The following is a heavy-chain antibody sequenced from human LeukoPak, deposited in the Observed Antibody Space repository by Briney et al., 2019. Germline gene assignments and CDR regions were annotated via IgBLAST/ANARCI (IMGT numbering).Heavy chain of an antibody. V-gene: IGHV3-48*01. CDR3: ARDRGGWPDY. J-gene: IGHJ4*02. CDR2: IISGSGAAT. CDR1: GFTFSSFG. Sequence: GGSLRLSCAASGFTFSSFGMNWVRQAPGKGLEWVSCIISGSGAATYYADSVKGRITISRDNAKNSLYLQMNSLRAEDTAVYYCARDRGGWPDYWGQGTLVTVSS. D-gene: IGHD6-19*01.